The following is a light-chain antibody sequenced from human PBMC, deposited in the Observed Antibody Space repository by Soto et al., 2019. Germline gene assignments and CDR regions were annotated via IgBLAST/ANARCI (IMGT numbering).Light chain of an antibody. V-gene: IGKV4-1*01. J-gene: IGKJ1*01. CDR3: QQYNNWPRT. CDR2: WAS. Sequence: DIVMTQSPDFLAVSLGERATINCKSSQNILYHSNSKNYLAWYQQKPGQPPKLLIYWASTRESGVPDRFSGSGSGTEFTLTISSLQSEDFAVYYCQQYNNWPRTFGQGTKVDIK. CDR1: QNILYHSNSKNY.